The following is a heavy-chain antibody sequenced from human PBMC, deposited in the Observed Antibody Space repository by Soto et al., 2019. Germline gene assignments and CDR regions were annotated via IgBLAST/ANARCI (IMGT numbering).Heavy chain of an antibody. D-gene: IGHD2-8*01. Sequence: GGPLRLSCSDSGFSFSRYAMHWVRQAPGEGLEWVAVISRDGSSIYYGDSVKGRFTVSRDNSNNTLFLSMTSLRPDDTAVFYCARSRNGAVPDSINFWGQGTLVTVSS. V-gene: IGHV3-30-3*01. J-gene: IGHJ4*02. CDR2: ISRDGSSI. CDR3: ARSRNGAVPDSINF. CDR1: GFSFSRYA.